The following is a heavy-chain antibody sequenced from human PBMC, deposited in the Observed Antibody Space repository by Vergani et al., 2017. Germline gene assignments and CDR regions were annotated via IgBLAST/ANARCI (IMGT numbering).Heavy chain of an antibody. J-gene: IGHJ4*02. Sequence: QVQLQESGPGLVKPSQTLSLTCTVSGGSISSGSYYWSWIRQPAGKGLEWIGRIYTSGSTNYNPSLKSRVTISVDTSKNQFSLKMSSVTAADTAVYYCARGGIAVGFDYWGQGTLVTVSS. CDR3: ARGGIAVGFDY. D-gene: IGHD6-19*01. CDR2: IYTSGST. V-gene: IGHV4-61*02. CDR1: GGSISSGSYY.